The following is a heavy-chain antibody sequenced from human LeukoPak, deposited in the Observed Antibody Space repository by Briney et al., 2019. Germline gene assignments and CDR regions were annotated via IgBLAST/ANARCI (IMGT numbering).Heavy chain of an antibody. Sequence: PGGSLRLSCAASGFTFNEYAMHWVRQAPGKGLEWVSSISWNSDSIAYADSVRGRFTISRDNAKTSLYLQMNSLRPGDTALYYCTKDKGILNGFYYFDSWGQGTLVAVSS. D-gene: IGHD5-24*01. CDR1: GFTFNEYA. CDR3: TKDKGILNGFYYFDS. J-gene: IGHJ4*02. CDR2: ISWNSDSI. V-gene: IGHV3-9*01.